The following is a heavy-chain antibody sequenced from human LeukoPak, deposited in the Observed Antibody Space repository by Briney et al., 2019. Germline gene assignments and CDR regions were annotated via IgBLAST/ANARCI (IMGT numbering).Heavy chain of an antibody. V-gene: IGHV3-21*01. CDR2: ITATSLHI. D-gene: IGHD6-13*01. J-gene: IGHJ4*02. Sequence: GGSLRLSCAASGVTFSGYSMNWVRQAPGKGLEWVSAITATSLHIYYADSVKGRFTISRDNAKNSLYLQMNSLRAEDTAVYYCARRTYSSTWFFDSWGQGTLVTVSS. CDR3: ARRTYSSTWFFDS. CDR1: GVTFSGYS.